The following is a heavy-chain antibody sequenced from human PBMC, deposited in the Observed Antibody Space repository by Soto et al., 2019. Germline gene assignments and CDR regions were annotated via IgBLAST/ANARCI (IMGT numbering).Heavy chain of an antibody. CDR2: ISGSGGNT. V-gene: IGHV3-23*01. CDR1: EFPFSPSA. Sequence: GGSLRLSCAASEFPFSPSAMSWAGQAPGKGLEWVSAISGSGGNTYYADSVKGRFTISRDNSKNTLYLQMNSLRAEDTAVYFCARAHSSSWTSFDYWGQGTLVTVSS. D-gene: IGHD6-13*01. CDR3: ARAHSSSWTSFDY. J-gene: IGHJ4*02.